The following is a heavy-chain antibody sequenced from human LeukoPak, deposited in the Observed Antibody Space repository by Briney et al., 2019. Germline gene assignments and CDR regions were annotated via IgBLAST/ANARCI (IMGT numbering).Heavy chain of an antibody. CDR2: IKTDGSDT. D-gene: IGHD4-11*01. Sequence: GGSLRLSCAASGFTFSSYWMHWVRQSPGKGLVWVSRIKTDGSDTYYADSVRGRFTISRDNAKNTLYLQVDSLRAEDTAVYFCARGDYSSHTLWGQGTLVTVSS. CDR3: ARGDYSSHTL. CDR1: GFTFSSYW. J-gene: IGHJ4*02. V-gene: IGHV3-74*01.